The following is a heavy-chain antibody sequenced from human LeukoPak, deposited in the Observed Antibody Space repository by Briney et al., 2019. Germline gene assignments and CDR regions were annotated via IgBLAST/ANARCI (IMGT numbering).Heavy chain of an antibody. J-gene: IGHJ4*02. CDR2: IRSNGGST. V-gene: IGHV3-64*01. CDR1: GFTFSSYV. D-gene: IGHD3-10*01. Sequence: AGGSLRLSCAASGFTFSSYVMHWVGPAPGKELEYVSAIRSNGGSTYYANSVKGRFTISSDNSKKTLYLQMGSLRAEDMAVYYCARDGEAAYPLYYFDYWGQGTLVTVSS. CDR3: ARDGEAAYPLYYFDY.